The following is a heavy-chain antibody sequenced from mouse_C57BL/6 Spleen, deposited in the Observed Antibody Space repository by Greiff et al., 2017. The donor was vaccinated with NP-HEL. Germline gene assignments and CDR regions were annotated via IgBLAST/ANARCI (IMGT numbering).Heavy chain of an antibody. J-gene: IGHJ3*01. CDR1: GHSFPCSN. CDR3: ASSWAY. CDR2: IYPSPGVS. V-gene: IGHV1-31*01. Sequence: VQLQQSGPELVNPGASVKISCKASGHSFPCSNLPWVPPSHGTILYFIVSIYPSPGVSSYNQKFKGKATLTVDKSSSTAYMELRSLTSEDSAVYYCASSWAYWGQGTLVTVSA.